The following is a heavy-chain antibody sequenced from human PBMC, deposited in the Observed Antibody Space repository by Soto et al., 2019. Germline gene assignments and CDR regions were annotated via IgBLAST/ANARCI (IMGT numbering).Heavy chain of an antibody. V-gene: IGHV3-74*01. CDR1: GFSFSNYW. J-gene: IGHJ4*02. CDR3: ARGAFRAYYFDY. CDR2: VDSDGTTT. Sequence: GGSLRLSCAASGFSFSNYWIHWVRQDPGKGLVWVSRVDSDGTTTNYADSVKGRFTISRDNARNTVYLQMNSLRAEDTAIYYCARGAFRAYYFDYWGLGTLGTVSS. D-gene: IGHD3-10*01.